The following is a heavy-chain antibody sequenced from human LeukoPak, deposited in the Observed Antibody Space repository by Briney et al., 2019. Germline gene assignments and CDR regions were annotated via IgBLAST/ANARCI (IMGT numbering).Heavy chain of an antibody. V-gene: IGHV1-46*01. Sequence: ASVKVSCKASGGTFSSYAISWVRQAPGQGLEWMGIINPSGGSTSYAQKFQGRVIMTRDMSTSTVYMELSSLRSEDTAVYYCARDGDGYNPRVGAFDIWGQGTMVTVSS. CDR2: INPSGGST. J-gene: IGHJ3*02. D-gene: IGHD5-24*01. CDR1: GGTFSSYA. CDR3: ARDGDGYNPRVGAFDI.